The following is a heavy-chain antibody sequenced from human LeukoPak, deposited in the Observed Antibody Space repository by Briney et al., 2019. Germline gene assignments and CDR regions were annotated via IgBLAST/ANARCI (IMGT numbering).Heavy chain of an antibody. CDR3: ASVLDYYGSGSYIYFDY. CDR1: GFTFSSYS. J-gene: IGHJ4*02. Sequence: GGSLRLSCAASGFTFSSYSMNWVRQAPGKGLEWVSSISSSSSYIYYADSVKGRFTISRDNAKNSLYLQMNSPRAEDTAVYYCASVLDYYGSGSYIYFDYWGQGTLVTVSS. V-gene: IGHV3-21*04. CDR2: ISSSSSYI. D-gene: IGHD3-10*01.